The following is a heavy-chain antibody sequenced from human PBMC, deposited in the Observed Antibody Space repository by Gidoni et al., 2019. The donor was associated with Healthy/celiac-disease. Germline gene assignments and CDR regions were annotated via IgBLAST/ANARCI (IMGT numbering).Heavy chain of an antibody. CDR3: TTAYCGGDCFLDY. D-gene: IGHD2-21*02. Sequence: EVQLVESGGGLVKPGGSLRLSCAASGFTLSNAWMSWVRQAPGKGLEWVGRIKSKTDGGTTDYAAPVKGRFTISRDDSKNTLYLQMNSLKTEDTAVYYCTTAYCGGDCFLDYWGQGTLVTVSS. V-gene: IGHV3-15*01. CDR2: IKSKTDGGTT. J-gene: IGHJ4*02. CDR1: GFTLSNAW.